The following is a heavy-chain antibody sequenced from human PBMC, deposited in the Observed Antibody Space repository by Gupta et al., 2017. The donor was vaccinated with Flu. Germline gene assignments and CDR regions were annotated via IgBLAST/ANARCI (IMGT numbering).Heavy chain of an antibody. CDR2: ISAFNGNA. CDR3: ARSYYDRGVDYNYYFGMDV. V-gene: IGHV1-18*01. D-gene: IGHD3-22*01. CDR1: GYTFTNYA. Sequence: QVQLVQSEAEVTKPGASVKVSCKTSGYTFTNYAISWVRQAPGQGLEWMAWISAFNGNAHYEEKFQGRVTVTRDTSTYTAFMEMRGLKVDDTAVYYCARSYYDRGVDYNYYFGMDVWGLGTTVTVSS. J-gene: IGHJ6*02.